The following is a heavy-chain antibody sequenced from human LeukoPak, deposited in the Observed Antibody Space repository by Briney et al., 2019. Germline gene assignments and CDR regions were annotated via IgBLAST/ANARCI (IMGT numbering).Heavy chain of an antibody. CDR1: VFTFTSYA. D-gene: IGHD3-22*01. J-gene: IGHJ3*02. Sequence: RGSLRLSCAASVFTFTSYAMSWVRQAPGKGLKRVSAISGIGGSTYYAHSVKGRFTISRDNSKNTLYLQMNSLRAEDTAVYYCANECYDSSGCYYDDAFDIWGQGTMVTVSS. CDR3: ANECYDSSGCYYDDAFDI. CDR2: ISGIGGST. V-gene: IGHV3-23*01.